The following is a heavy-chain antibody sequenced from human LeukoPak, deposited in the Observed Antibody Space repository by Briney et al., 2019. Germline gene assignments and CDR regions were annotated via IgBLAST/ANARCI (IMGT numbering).Heavy chain of an antibody. CDR3: ARVPSSTRQGYYMDV. CDR1: GYTFTGYY. V-gene: IGHV1-2*02. J-gene: IGHJ6*03. CDR2: INPNSGGT. D-gene: IGHD2-2*01. Sequence: ASVKVSCKASGYTFTGYYMHWVRQAPGQGLEWMGWINPNSGGTNYAQKFQGRVTITADESTSTAYMELSSLRSEDTAVYYCARVPSSTRQGYYMDVWGKGTTVTVSS.